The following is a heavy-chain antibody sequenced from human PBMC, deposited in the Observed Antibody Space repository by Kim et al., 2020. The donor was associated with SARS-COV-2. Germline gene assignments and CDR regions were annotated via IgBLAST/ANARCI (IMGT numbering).Heavy chain of an antibody. CDR2: INAGNGNT. CDR3: ARDPGITMVRGAPYYYYGMDV. Sequence: ASVKVSCKASGYTFTSYAMHWVRQAPGQRLEWMGWINAGNGNTKYSQKFQGRVTITRDTSASTAYMELSSLRSEDTAVYYCARDPGITMVRGAPYYYYGMDVWGQGTTVTVSS. V-gene: IGHV1-3*01. J-gene: IGHJ6*02. D-gene: IGHD3-10*01. CDR1: GYTFTSYA.